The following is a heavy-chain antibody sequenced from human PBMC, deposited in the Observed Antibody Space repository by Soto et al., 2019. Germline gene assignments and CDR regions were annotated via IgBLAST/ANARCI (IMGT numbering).Heavy chain of an antibody. CDR3: ARGFTIFGVVSYYYYGMDV. Sequence: QVQLVESGGGVVQPGRSLRLSCAASGFTFSSYGMHWVRQAPGEGLEWVAVIWYDGSDKYYADSVKGRFTISRDNSKNTLYLQMNSLRAEDTAVYYCARGFTIFGVVSYYYYGMDVWGQGTTVTVSS. V-gene: IGHV3-33*01. J-gene: IGHJ6*02. CDR2: IWYDGSDK. D-gene: IGHD3-3*01. CDR1: GFTFSSYG.